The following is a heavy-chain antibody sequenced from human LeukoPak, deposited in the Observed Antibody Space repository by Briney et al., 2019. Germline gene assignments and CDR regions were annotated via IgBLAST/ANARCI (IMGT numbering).Heavy chain of an antibody. CDR3: AKDRVSPGFNWFDP. CDR1: GVIISSYA. V-gene: IGHV3-23*01. J-gene: IGHJ5*02. CDR2: INGRGDNT. Sequence: GGSLRLSCAASGVIISSYAMSWVRQAPGKGLEWVSAINGRGDNTYYADFVKGWFTISRDNSKSTVYLQMNSLRTEDTAVYYCAKDRVSPGFNWFDPWGQGTLVTVSS. D-gene: IGHD2/OR15-2a*01.